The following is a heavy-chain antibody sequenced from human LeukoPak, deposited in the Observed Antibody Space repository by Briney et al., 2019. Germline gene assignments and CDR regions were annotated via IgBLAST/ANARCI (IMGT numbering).Heavy chain of an antibody. CDR3: ARINYYGSGSYQGRKLDY. D-gene: IGHD3-10*01. Sequence: ASVKVSCKASGYTFTSYGISWVRQAPGQGLEWMGWISAYNGNTNYAQKFQGRVTMTRNTSISTAYMELSSLRSEDTAVYYCARINYYGSGSYQGRKLDYWGQGTLVTVSS. CDR1: GYTFTSYG. J-gene: IGHJ4*02. CDR2: ISAYNGNT. V-gene: IGHV1-18*01.